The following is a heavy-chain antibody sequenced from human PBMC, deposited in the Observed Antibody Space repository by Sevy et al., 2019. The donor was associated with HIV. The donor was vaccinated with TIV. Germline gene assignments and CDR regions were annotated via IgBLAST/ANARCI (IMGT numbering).Heavy chain of an antibody. D-gene: IGHD3-3*02. V-gene: IGHV3-15*01. CDR3: TTGFSVFDYYYGMDV. CDR2: IKSKTDGGTT. Sequence: GGSLRLSCAASGFSLSNAWMSWVRQAPGKGLEWVGRIKSKTDGGTTDDAAPVKGRFTISRDDSKNTLYLQMNSLKTEDTAVYYCTTGFSVFDYYYGMDVWGQRSTVTVSS. CDR1: GFSLSNAW. J-gene: IGHJ6*02.